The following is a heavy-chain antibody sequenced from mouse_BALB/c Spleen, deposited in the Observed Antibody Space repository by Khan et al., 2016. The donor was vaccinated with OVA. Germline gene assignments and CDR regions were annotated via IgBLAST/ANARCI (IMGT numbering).Heavy chain of an antibody. Sequence: EVQLLELGGDIVKPGGSLKLSCAASGFIFSTYGMSLVRQTPYKILEWVATVSTGGHYTYSTDTVKGRFTISRDNAKNTLYRQMGSRRSEDKDMIDYSRLDYYYNSEGFTYWNHGTMITVSA. J-gene: IGHJ3*01. CDR2: VSTGGHYT. V-gene: IGHV5-6*01. CDR3: SRLDYYYNSEGFTY. D-gene: IGHD1-1*01. CDR1: GFIFSTYG.